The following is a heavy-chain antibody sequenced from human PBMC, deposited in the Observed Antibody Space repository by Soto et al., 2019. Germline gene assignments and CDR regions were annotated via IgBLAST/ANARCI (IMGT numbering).Heavy chain of an antibody. D-gene: IGHD3-16*01. CDR2: INPNSGGT. CDR3: ASQGLYIIYVYYYYYYCMHF. Sequence: ASVKVSCKASGYTFTGYYMHWVRQAPGQGLEWMGWINPNSGGTNYAQKFQGRVTMTRDTSISTAYMELSRLRSDDTAVYYCASQGLYIIYVYYYYYYCMHFRGQAITVT. CDR1: GYTFTGYY. V-gene: IGHV1-2*02. J-gene: IGHJ6*02.